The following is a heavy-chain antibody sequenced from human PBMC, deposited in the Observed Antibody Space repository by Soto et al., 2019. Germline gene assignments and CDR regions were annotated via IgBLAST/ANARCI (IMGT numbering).Heavy chain of an antibody. V-gene: IGHV4-39*01. D-gene: IGHD3-9*01. CDR2: IYYSGST. Sequence: PSETLSLTCTVSGGSISSSSCYWRWIRQPPGKGLEWIGSIYYSGSTYYNPSLKSRVTISVDTSKNQFSLKLSSVTAADTAVYYCASRHLTPAGMDVWGQGTTVTVSS. J-gene: IGHJ6*02. CDR1: GGSISSSSCY. CDR3: ASRHLTPAGMDV.